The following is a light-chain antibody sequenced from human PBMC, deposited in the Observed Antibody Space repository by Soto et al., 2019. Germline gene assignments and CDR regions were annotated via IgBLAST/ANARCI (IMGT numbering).Light chain of an antibody. CDR2: WAS. CDR3: QQYFSIPMFT. Sequence: DIVPTQSPDSLAVSLGETATINCKTSQSALFSSSNKNYIAWYQRRPGQPLKLLFYWASTRASGVPDRFSASGSGTAFTLTISSLQPEDAAIYYCQQYFSIPMFTFAQGTKLQIK. J-gene: IGKJ2*01. CDR1: QSALFSSSNKNY. V-gene: IGKV4-1*01.